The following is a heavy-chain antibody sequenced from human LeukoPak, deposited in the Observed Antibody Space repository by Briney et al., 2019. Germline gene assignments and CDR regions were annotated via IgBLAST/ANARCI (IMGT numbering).Heavy chain of an antibody. V-gene: IGHV3-49*03. CDR2: IRSNVYGGTT. J-gene: IGHJ4*02. CDR3: TRGSGRYVMVDW. CDR1: GFTFADFT. Sequence: GGSLRLSCTASGFTFADFTVSWFRQSPGQGLEWVGFIRSNVYGGTTEHAASVEARFTISRDDSNSIAYLQMNSLKTEDTAVYYCTRGSGRYVMVDWWGQGTLVTVSS. D-gene: IGHD6-19*01.